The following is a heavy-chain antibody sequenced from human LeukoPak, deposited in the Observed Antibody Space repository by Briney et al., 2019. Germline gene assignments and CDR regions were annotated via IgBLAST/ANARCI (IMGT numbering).Heavy chain of an antibody. Sequence: SETLSLTCIVSGGSISSTSYYWGWIRQSPGKGLEWIGSFYYSVSIFDNRSLRSRVTISIDMSKNQFLLKLTSVTAADTAVYYCASGTTVTSFAYWGQGTLVTVSS. D-gene: IGHD4-17*01. CDR3: ASGTTVTSFAY. V-gene: IGHV4-39*07. CDR2: FYYSVSI. CDR1: GGSISSTSYY. J-gene: IGHJ4*02.